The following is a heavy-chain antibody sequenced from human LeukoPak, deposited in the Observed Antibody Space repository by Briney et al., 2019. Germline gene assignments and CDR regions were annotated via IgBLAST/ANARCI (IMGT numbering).Heavy chain of an antibody. V-gene: IGHV3-30*02. CDR2: IRYDGSNK. J-gene: IGHJ4*02. CDR1: GFTFSSYG. D-gene: IGHD3-3*01. CDR3: ARDVGTIFGVVSTPIDY. Sequence: GGSLRLSCAASGFTFSSYGMHWVRQAPGKGLEWVAFIRYDGSNKYYADSVKGRFTISRDNSKNTLYLQMNSLRAKDTDVYYCARDVGTIFGVVSTPIDYWGQGTLVTVSS.